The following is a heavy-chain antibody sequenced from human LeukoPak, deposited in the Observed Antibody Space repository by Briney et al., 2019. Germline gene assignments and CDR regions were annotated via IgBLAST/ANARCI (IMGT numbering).Heavy chain of an antibody. Sequence: ASVKVSCKASGYTFTSYGISWVRQAPGQGLEWMGWISAYNGNTNYAQKLQGRVTMTTGTSTSTAYMELRSLRSDDTAVYYCARDMRQQLVLGLDVWGQGTTVTVSS. V-gene: IGHV1-18*01. CDR3: ARDMRQQLVLGLDV. CDR1: GYTFTSYG. D-gene: IGHD6-13*01. CDR2: ISAYNGNT. J-gene: IGHJ6*02.